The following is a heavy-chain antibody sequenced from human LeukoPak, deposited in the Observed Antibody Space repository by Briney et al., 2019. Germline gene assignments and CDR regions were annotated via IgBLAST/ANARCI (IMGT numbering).Heavy chain of an antibody. CDR2: IYYSGST. Sequence: SETLSLTCTISGGSINNYYWSWIRQPPGKGLEWIGYIYYSGSTNYNPSLKSRVTISVDTSKNQFSLKLTSVTAADTAVYCCARGGGHIGQVGDFDYWGQGTLVTVSS. CDR3: ARGGGHIGQVGDFDY. D-gene: IGHD2-21*01. V-gene: IGHV4-59*01. CDR1: GGSINNYY. J-gene: IGHJ4*02.